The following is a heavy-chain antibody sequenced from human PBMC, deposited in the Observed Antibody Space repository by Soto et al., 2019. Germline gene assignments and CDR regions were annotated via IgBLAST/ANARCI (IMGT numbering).Heavy chain of an antibody. CDR3: ARQAYTVGIPDWYYFDY. Sequence: PSETLSLTCTVSGRSISSSSYYWGWIRQPPWRGREGVGRIYYSGSTYYKPALKSRVTLSVGTSKNQYSLKLSSVTAADAAVYYCARQAYTVGIPDWYYFDYWGQGTLVTVSS. V-gene: IGHV4-39*01. CDR1: GRSISSSSYY. D-gene: IGHD4-17*01. J-gene: IGHJ4*02. CDR2: IYYSGST.